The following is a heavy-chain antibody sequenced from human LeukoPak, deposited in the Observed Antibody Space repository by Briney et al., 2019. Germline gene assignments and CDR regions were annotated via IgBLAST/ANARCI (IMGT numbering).Heavy chain of an antibody. Sequence: SVKVSCKASGGTFSSYAISWVQQAPGQGLEWMGGIIPIFGTANYAQKFQGRVTITTDESTSTAYMELSSLRSEDTAVYYCARDRPYCSSTSCYDAFDIWGQGTMVTVSS. CDR1: GGTFSSYA. CDR3: ARDRPYCSSTSCYDAFDI. J-gene: IGHJ3*02. CDR2: IIPIFGTA. V-gene: IGHV1-69*05. D-gene: IGHD2-2*01.